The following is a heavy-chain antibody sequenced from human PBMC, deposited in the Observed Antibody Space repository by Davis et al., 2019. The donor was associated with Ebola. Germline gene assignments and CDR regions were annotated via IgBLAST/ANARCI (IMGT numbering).Heavy chain of an antibody. Sequence: GESLKISCTASGLSFRASSMNWFRQASGKGLEWVAYISSSSYAIYYADSVKGRFTISRDNAQDSVFLQMNSLRAEDTAFYYCARVNALTGYSRFDSWGQGTLVTVSS. V-gene: IGHV3-48*01. CDR1: GLSFRASS. J-gene: IGHJ5*01. CDR3: ARVNALTGYSRFDS. D-gene: IGHD3-22*01. CDR2: ISSSSYAI.